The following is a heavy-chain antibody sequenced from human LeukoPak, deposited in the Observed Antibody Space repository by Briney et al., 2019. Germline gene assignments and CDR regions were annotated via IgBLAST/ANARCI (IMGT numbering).Heavy chain of an antibody. Sequence: GGSLRLSCAASGFTFDDYAMHWVRQAPGKGLEWVSGISWNSGSIGYADSVKGRFTISRDNSKNTLYLQMNSLRAEDTALYYCAKDAGYHGSAPIDYWGQGTLLTVSS. CDR3: AKDAGYHGSAPIDY. CDR1: GFTFDDYA. V-gene: IGHV3-9*01. D-gene: IGHD3-10*01. J-gene: IGHJ4*02. CDR2: ISWNSGSI.